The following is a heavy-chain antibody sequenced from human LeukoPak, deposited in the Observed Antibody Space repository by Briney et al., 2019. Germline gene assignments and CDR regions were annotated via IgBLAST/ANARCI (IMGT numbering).Heavy chain of an antibody. V-gene: IGHV3-66*04. Sequence: GGSLRLSCAASGFTVSSNYMSWVRQAPGKGLEWVSVIYSGGSTYYADSVKGRFTISRDNAKNTLYLQMNSLRAEDTAVYYCASHSSSWYRDYWGQGTLVTVSS. D-gene: IGHD6-13*01. CDR2: IYSGGST. CDR1: GFTVSSNY. CDR3: ASHSSSWYRDY. J-gene: IGHJ4*02.